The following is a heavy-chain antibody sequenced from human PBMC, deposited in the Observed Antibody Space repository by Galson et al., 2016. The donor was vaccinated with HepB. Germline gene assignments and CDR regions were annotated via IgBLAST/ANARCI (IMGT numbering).Heavy chain of an antibody. Sequence: SETLSLTCAVYGGSFSGYYWSWIRQSPGKGLEWIGEINHGGSTNYNPSLNNQVTISVVASKNQFSLKMNAVTAADTAVYYCARVMTTVRRRFGRTLTSYAMDVWGQGTTVTVSS. CDR3: ARVMTTVRRRFGRTLTSYAMDV. V-gene: IGHV4-34*01. J-gene: IGHJ6*02. CDR2: INHGGST. CDR1: GGSFSGYY. D-gene: IGHD4-11*01.